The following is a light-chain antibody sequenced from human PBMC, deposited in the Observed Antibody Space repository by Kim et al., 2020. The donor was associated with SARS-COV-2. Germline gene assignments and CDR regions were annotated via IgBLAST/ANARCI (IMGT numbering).Light chain of an antibody. CDR1: SSDIGAGHN. V-gene: IGLV1-40*01. CDR2: DNT. J-gene: IGLJ3*02. Sequence: QSALTQPPSLSGAPGQRVTISCTGSSSDIGAGHNVHWYRQLPRTAPKLLIYDNTNRPSGVPDRFSGSRSGTAASLAITGLQAEDEADYYCQSYDSSLSARVFGGGTQLTVL. CDR3: QSYDSSLSARV.